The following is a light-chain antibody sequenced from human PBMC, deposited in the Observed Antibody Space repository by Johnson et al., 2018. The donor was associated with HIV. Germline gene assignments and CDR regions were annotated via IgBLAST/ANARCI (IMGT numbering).Light chain of an antibody. CDR1: SSNIGNNY. J-gene: IGLJ1*01. Sequence: QLVLTQPPSVSAAPGEKVTISCSGSSSNIGNNYVSWYQQLPGTAPTVLIYDNNKRPSGIPDRFSGSKSGTSATLGITALQTGDEADYYCGTWDSSLSAGVFGTGTKVTVL. V-gene: IGLV1-51*01. CDR2: DNN. CDR3: GTWDSSLSAGV.